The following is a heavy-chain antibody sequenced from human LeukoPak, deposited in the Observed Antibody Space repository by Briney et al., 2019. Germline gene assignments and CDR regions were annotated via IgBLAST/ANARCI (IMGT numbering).Heavy chain of an antibody. CDR3: ARRGETAMVGDY. CDR1: GFTFSSYG. CDR2: LSNTNMI. D-gene: IGHD5-18*01. V-gene: IGHV3-48*01. J-gene: IGHJ4*02. Sequence: GGSLRLSCAASGFTFSSYGMNWVRQAPGKGLEWLSYLSNTNMIHYAESVKGRFTISGDNAKNSLYLQMDGLRAEDTAVYYCARRGETAMVGDYWGRGTLVTVSS.